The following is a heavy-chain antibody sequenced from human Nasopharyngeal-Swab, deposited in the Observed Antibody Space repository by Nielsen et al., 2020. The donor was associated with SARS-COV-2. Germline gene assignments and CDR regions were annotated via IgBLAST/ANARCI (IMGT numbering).Heavy chain of an antibody. J-gene: IGHJ4*02. CDR3: ARSSEYCSRGTCRFEY. CDR1: GYSFTSNW. D-gene: IGHD2-15*01. V-gene: IGHV5-51*01. Sequence: GESLKISCKDSGYSFTSNWIGWVRQMPGKGLEWVGIIFTRDSDTRYSPSFQAQVTISVDKSINTVYLQWNSLKASDTAMYYCARSSEYCSRGTCRFEYWGQGTLLTVSS. CDR2: IFTRDSDT.